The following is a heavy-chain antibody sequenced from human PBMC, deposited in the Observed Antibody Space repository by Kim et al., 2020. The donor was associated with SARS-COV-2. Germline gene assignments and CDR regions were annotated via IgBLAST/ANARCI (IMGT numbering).Heavy chain of an antibody. Sequence: KVQGRVTITADESTSTAYMELSRLRSEDTAVYYCARGRVDCSSTSCYFDYWGQGTLVTVSS. CDR3: ARGRVDCSSTSCYFDY. V-gene: IGHV1-69*01. J-gene: IGHJ4*02. D-gene: IGHD2-2*01.